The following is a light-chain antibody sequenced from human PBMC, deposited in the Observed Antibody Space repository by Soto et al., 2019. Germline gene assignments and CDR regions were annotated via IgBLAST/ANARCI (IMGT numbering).Light chain of an antibody. CDR2: GAS. CDR1: QSVSSN. CDR3: QQYNNWPPV. V-gene: IGKV3-15*01. J-gene: IGKJ5*01. Sequence: EIVMTQSPATLSVSPGERATLSCRASQSVSSNLAWYQQKPGQAPRLLIYGASTRATGIPARFSGSGSGTEFTLTISSLQSEDFAVYHCQQYNNWPPVFGQGTRLEIK.